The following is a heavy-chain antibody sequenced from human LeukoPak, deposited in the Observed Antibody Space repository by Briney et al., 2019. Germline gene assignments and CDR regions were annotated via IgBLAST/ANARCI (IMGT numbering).Heavy chain of an antibody. D-gene: IGHD6-6*01. CDR3: ARAELYSSSSSWFDP. J-gene: IGHJ5*02. V-gene: IGHV4-61*02. Sequence: PSQTLSLTCTVSGGSISSGSYYWSWIRQPAGKGLEWIGRIYTSGSTNYNPSLKSRVTISVDTSKNQFSLKLSSVTAADTAVYYCARAELYSSSSSWFDPWGQGTLVTVSS. CDR2: IYTSGST. CDR1: GGSISSGSYY.